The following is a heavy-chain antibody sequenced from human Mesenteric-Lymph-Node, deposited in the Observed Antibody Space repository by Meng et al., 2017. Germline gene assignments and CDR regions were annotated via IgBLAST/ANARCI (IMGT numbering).Heavy chain of an antibody. CDR1: GYTITSSG. CDR3: AKGKKFRAPHLRRVSYFYVDY. Sequence: ASAKVSCKASGYTITSSGISWVGQDPGQGREWRGWISAYNGNTNYAQKPQGRVTMITDTYTITAYTELRSLRSENKAVYYCAKGKKFRAPHLRRVSYFYVDYWGQGTLVTVSS. D-gene: IGHD3-16*02. J-gene: IGHJ4*02. V-gene: IGHV1-18*01. CDR2: ISAYNGNT.